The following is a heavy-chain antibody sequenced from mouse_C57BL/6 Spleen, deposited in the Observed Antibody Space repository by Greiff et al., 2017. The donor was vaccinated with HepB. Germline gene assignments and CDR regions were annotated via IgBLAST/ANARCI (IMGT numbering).Heavy chain of an antibody. Sequence: QVQLQQPGAELVKPGASVKLSCKASGYTFTSYWMQWVKQRPGQGLEWIGEIDPSDSYTNYNQKFKGKATLTVDTSSSTAYMQLSSLTSEDSAVYYCARMGGTTVPFDYWGQGTTLTVSS. CDR1: GYTFTSYW. D-gene: IGHD1-1*01. CDR2: IDPSDSYT. CDR3: ARMGGTTVPFDY. V-gene: IGHV1-50*01. J-gene: IGHJ2*01.